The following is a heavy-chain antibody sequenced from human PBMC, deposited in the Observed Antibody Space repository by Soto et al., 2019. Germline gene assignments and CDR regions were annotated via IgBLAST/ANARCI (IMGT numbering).Heavy chain of an antibody. CDR1: GYTFTSYG. D-gene: IGHD2-2*01. CDR3: ASPGGYCISTSCYFSDDYYYGMDV. J-gene: IGHJ6*02. V-gene: IGHV1-18*01. Sequence: QVQLVQSGAEVKKPGASVKVSCKASGYTFTSYGISWVRQAPGQGLEWMGWISAYNGNTNYAQKLQGRVTMTTDTSTSTAYMELRSLRSDDTAVYYSASPGGYCISTSCYFSDDYYYGMDVWGQGTTVTVSS. CDR2: ISAYNGNT.